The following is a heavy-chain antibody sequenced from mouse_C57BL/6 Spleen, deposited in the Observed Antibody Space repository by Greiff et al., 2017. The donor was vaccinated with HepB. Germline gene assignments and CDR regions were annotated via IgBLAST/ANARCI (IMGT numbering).Heavy chain of an antibody. CDR3: ARGLRLPLSAMGY. CDR1: GYSFPSFW. V-gene: IGHV1-55*01. J-gene: IGHJ4*01. CDR2: IYPGSGST. Sequence: QVQLQQPGAELVQPGASLKMSCKASGYSFPSFWITWVMQRPRRGLDWIVDIYPGSGSTNYNEKFKSTATLTVDTSYSTAYMQLSSLTSEDSAVYYCARGLRLPLSAMGYWGQGTSVTVSS. D-gene: IGHD3-2*02.